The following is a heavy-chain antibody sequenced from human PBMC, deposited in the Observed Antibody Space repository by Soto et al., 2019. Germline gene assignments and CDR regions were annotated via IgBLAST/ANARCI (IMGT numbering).Heavy chain of an antibody. D-gene: IGHD6-19*01. Sequence: EVQLVESGGGLVQPGGSLRLSCADSGFIISSNWMHWVRQAPGKGLVWVSRMNSDGSTTSYSDSVKGRFTISRDNAKNTLYLQMHSLRAEDTAVYYCARGPSGWYGFDYWGQGTLVTVSS. J-gene: IGHJ4*02. CDR1: GFIISSNW. V-gene: IGHV3-74*01. CDR2: MNSDGSTT. CDR3: ARGPSGWYGFDY.